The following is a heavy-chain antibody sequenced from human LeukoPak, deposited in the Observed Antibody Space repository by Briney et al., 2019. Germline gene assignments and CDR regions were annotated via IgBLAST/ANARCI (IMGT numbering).Heavy chain of an antibody. CDR1: GYTFTSYD. Sequence: ASVKVSCKASGYTFTSYDINWVRQATGQGLEWMGWMNPNSGNTGYAQKFQGRVTMTRNTSISTAYMELSSLRSEDTAVYYCAKDVPYEGGGSFDYWGQGTLVTVSS. CDR2: MNPNSGNT. D-gene: IGHD2-15*01. CDR3: AKDVPYEGGGSFDY. V-gene: IGHV1-8*01. J-gene: IGHJ4*02.